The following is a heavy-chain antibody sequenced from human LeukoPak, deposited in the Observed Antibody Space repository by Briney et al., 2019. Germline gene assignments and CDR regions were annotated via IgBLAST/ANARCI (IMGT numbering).Heavy chain of an antibody. V-gene: IGHV3-7*01. CDR1: GFTFSSYW. CDR3: ANDGAAALLYYYYMDV. CDR2: IKQDGSNK. D-gene: IGHD6-13*01. Sequence: GGSLRLSCAASGFTFSSYWMSWVRQAPGKGLEWVANIKQDGSNKYYADSVKGRFTISRDNSKNTLYLQMNSLRAEDTAVYYCANDGAAALLYYYYMDVWGKGTTVTISS. J-gene: IGHJ6*03.